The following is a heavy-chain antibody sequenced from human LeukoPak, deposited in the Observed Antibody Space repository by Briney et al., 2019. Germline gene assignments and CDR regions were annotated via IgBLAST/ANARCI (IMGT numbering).Heavy chain of an antibody. Sequence: SETLSLTCTVSGGSISSSSYYWGWIRQPPGKGLEWIGRIYYSGSTYYNPSLKSRVTMSVDTSKNQFSLKLSSVTAADTAVYYCARHIAYCGGDCYSYYFDYRGQGTLVTVSS. CDR2: IYYSGST. J-gene: IGHJ4*02. CDR1: GGSISSSSYY. V-gene: IGHV4-39*01. D-gene: IGHD2-21*01. CDR3: ARHIAYCGGDCYSYYFDY.